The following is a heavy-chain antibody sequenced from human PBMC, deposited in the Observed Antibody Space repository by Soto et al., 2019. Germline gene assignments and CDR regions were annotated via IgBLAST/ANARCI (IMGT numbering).Heavy chain of an antibody. CDR3: ARPTNRGKYYYGMDV. V-gene: IGHV5-51*01. CDR2: IYPGDSDT. CDR1: GYSFTSYW. J-gene: IGHJ6*02. D-gene: IGHD2-8*01. Sequence: GESLKISCKGSGYSFTSYWIGWVRQMPGKGLECMGIIYPGDSDTRYSPSFQGQVTISADKSISTAYLQWSSLKASDTSIYYCARPTNRGKYYYGMDVWGQGTTVTVSS.